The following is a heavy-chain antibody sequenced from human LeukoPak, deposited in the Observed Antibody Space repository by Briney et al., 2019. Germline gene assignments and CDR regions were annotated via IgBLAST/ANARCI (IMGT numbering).Heavy chain of an antibody. Sequence: AASVKVSCKASGYSFSDYFLHWVRQAPGEGLEWMGRISPDSGDTDYAQRFQGRVTMTRDTSISTAYMELTSLRSDDTAVYYCASMGSWGQGALVTASS. CDR3: ASMGS. CDR1: GYSFSDYF. D-gene: IGHD1-26*01. V-gene: IGHV1-2*06. J-gene: IGHJ4*02. CDR2: ISPDSGDT.